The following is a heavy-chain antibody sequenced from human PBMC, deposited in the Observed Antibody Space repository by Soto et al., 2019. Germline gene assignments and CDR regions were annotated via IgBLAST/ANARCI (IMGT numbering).Heavy chain of an antibody. D-gene: IGHD4-4*01. CDR3: ARAPVNYHYFDY. Sequence: GASVKVSCKASGGTFSSYAISWVRQAPGQGLEWMGGIIPIFGTANYAQKFQGRVTITADESTSTAYMELSSLRSEDTAVYYCARAPVNYHYFDYWGQGTLVTVSS. CDR1: GGTFSSYA. J-gene: IGHJ4*02. CDR2: IIPIFGTA. V-gene: IGHV1-69*13.